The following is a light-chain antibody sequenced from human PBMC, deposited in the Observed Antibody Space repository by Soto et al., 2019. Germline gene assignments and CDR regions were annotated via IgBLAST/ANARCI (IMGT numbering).Light chain of an antibody. CDR1: SCDVGNYNL. J-gene: IGLJ1*01. V-gene: IGLV2-23*02. Sequence: QSVLTQPASVSGSPGQPITISCTGTSCDVGNYNLVSWYQQHLGKAPKLMIYDVSKRPSGVSNRFSGSKSGNTASLSISGLQADDEADYYCCSYAGDSYVFGTGTKVTVL. CDR3: CSYAGDSYV. CDR2: DVS.